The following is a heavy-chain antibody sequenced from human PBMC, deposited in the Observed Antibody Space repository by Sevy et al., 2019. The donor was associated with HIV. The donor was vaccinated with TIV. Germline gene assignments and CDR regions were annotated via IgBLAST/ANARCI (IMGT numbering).Heavy chain of an antibody. CDR1: GYTFTSYD. J-gene: IGHJ3*02. CDR3: AKVMYDFWSGYYAIDAFDI. D-gene: IGHD3-3*01. Sequence: ASVKVSCKASGYTFTSYDINWVRQATGQGLEWMGWMNPNSGNTGYAQKFQGRVTMTRNTSISTAYMELSILRSEDTAVYYCAKVMYDFWSGYYAIDAFDIWGQGTMVTVSS. CDR2: MNPNSGNT. V-gene: IGHV1-8*01.